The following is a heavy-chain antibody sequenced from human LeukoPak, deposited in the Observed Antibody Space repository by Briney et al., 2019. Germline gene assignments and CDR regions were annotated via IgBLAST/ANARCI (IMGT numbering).Heavy chain of an antibody. CDR2: IIPILGTA. V-gene: IGHV1-69*06. CDR3: AGARVWFGTLGYFDY. CDR1: GFTFSSYA. Sequence: GGSLRLSCAASGFTFSSYAITWVRQAPGQGLEWMGGIIPILGTANYAKKFQGRVTITADKSTNTAYMELTSLSSEDTAVYSCAGARVWFGTLGYFDYWGQGTLVTVSS. D-gene: IGHD3-10*01. J-gene: IGHJ4*02.